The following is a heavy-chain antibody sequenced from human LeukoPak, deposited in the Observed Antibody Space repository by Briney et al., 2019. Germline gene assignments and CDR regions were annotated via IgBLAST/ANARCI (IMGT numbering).Heavy chain of an antibody. CDR1: GFTFSSYW. CDR3: ARAGFRRSPLAY. J-gene: IGHJ4*02. CDR2: IKQDGSEK. V-gene: IGHV3-7*01. D-gene: IGHD3-9*01. Sequence: GGSLRLSCAAPGFTFSSYWMSWVRQAPGKGLEWVANIKQDGSEKYYVDSVKGRFTISRDNAKNSLYLQMNSLRAEDTAVYYCARAGFRRSPLAYWGQGTLVTVSS.